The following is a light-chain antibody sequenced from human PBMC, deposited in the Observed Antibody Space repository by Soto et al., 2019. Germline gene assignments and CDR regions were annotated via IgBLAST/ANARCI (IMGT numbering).Light chain of an antibody. CDR2: KDS. J-gene: IGLJ3*02. Sequence: SYELTQSPSLSVSPGETARITCSGDALPKQYAYWFQQKPGQAPMVVIYKDSDRPLGIPERFSGSTSGTTVTLTISGVQAEDEADYYCQSADSNGIWVFGGGTKLTVL. V-gene: IGLV3-25*02. CDR3: QSADSNGIWV. CDR1: ALPKQY.